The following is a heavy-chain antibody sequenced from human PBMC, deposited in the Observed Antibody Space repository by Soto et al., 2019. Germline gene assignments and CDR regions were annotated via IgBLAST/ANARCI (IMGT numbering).Heavy chain of an antibody. CDR3: ARAPESHSSGWYRGDDAFDI. J-gene: IGHJ3*02. CDR1: GYTFTSYA. Sequence: ASVKVSCKASGYTFTSYAMHWVRQAPGQRLEWMGWINAGNGNTKYSQKFQGRVTITRDTSASTAYMELSSLRSEDTAVYYCARAPESHSSGWYRGDDAFDIWGQGTMVTVS. CDR2: INAGNGNT. D-gene: IGHD6-19*01. V-gene: IGHV1-3*01.